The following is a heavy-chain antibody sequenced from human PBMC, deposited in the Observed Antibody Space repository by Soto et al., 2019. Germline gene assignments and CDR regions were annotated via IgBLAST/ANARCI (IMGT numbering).Heavy chain of an antibody. CDR2: ISKSGIDI. CDR1: GFSFSTYE. V-gene: IGHV3-48*03. Sequence: VGSLRLSCAASGFSFSTYEMNWVRQAPGKGLEWVSYISKSGIDIYYADSVKGRFTISRDNANNSLYLQMNSLRAEDTAVYYCAPRKYGSFNIGAFDIWGQGTMVTVS. J-gene: IGHJ3*02. D-gene: IGHD1-26*01. CDR3: APRKYGSFNIGAFDI.